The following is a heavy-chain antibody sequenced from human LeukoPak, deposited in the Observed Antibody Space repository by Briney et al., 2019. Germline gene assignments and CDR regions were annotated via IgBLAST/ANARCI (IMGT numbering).Heavy chain of an antibody. V-gene: IGHV1-8*01. CDR2: MKPNSGNT. CDR3: ARGSYGGGDCSYFDG. J-gene: IGHJ4*02. Sequence: ASVTVSCTASGYTFTSYDINWVRQAPGQGLDWMGWMKPNSGNTGDAQKFEGRVTMTRNTSISTAYMELISLRSEDTAVYYCARGSYGGGDCSYFDGWGQGTLVTVSS. CDR1: GYTFTSYD. D-gene: IGHD2-21*02.